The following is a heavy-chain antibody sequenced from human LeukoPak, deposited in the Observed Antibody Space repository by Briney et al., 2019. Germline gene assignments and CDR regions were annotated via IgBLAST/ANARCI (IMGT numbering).Heavy chain of an antibody. J-gene: IGHJ4*02. CDR3: ARVGSGSYYNFDY. CDR1: GGTFSSYA. D-gene: IGHD3-10*01. Sequence: SVKVSCKASGGTFSSYAISWVRQAPGQGLEWMGRIIPILGIANYAQKFQGRVTITADESTSTAYMELSSLRSEDTAVYYCARVGSGSYYNFDYWGQGTLVTVSS. V-gene: IGHV1-69*04. CDR2: IIPILGIA.